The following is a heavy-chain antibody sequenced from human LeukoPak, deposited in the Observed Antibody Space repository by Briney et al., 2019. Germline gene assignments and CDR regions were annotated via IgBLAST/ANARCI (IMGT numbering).Heavy chain of an antibody. CDR3: ARGYYYYDSSGPYFDY. CDR2: IYYSGST. J-gene: IGHJ4*02. CDR1: GGSISSYY. D-gene: IGHD3-22*01. Sequence: SETLSLTCTVSGGSISSYYWSWIRQPPGKGLEWIGYIYYSGSTYYNPSLKSRVTISVDTSKNQFSLKLSSVTAADTAVYYCARGYYYYDSSGPYFDYWGQGTLVTVSS. V-gene: IGHV4-59*12.